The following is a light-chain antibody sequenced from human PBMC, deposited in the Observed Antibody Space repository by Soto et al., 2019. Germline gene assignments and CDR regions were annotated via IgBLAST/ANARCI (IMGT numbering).Light chain of an antibody. V-gene: IGKV3-20*01. CDR3: QQYGTSPLT. CDR1: QSFSARY. CDR2: GAS. Sequence: EVVLTQSPGSLSLSPGERATLSCRASQSFSARYLAWYQQKNGQAPRLLIYGASNRATGIPDRFSGGGSGTDFTLTISRLEPEDFAVYYCQQYGTSPLTFGGGTKVEIE. J-gene: IGKJ4*01.